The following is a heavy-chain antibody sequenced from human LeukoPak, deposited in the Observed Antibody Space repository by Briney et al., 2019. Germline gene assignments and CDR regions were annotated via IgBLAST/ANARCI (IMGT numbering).Heavy chain of an antibody. CDR2: IYWQDDK. Sequence: SGPTLVKPTQTLTLTCTFSGFSLSTRGVGVGWIRQPPGKALEWLALIYWQDDKRYTPALKSRPTITTATSKNQVVLTMTNMDPVDTATYYCAHRPYDSSGSHWFDPWGQGTLVTVSS. CDR1: GFSLSTRGVG. CDR3: AHRPYDSSGSHWFDP. D-gene: IGHD3-22*01. V-gene: IGHV2-5*01. J-gene: IGHJ5*02.